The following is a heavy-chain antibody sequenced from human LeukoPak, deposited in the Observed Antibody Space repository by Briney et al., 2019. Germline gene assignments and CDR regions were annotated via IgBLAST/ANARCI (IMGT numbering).Heavy chain of an antibody. Sequence: ASVKVSCKASGYTFTSYGIIWVRQAPGQGLEWMGWISAYNGNTNYAQKLQGRVTMTTDTSTSTAYMELRSLRSDDTAVYYCARVEELWFPYDYWGQGTLVTVSS. CDR3: ARVEELWFPYDY. CDR2: ISAYNGNT. CDR1: GYTFTSYG. V-gene: IGHV1-18*01. J-gene: IGHJ4*02. D-gene: IGHD5-18*01.